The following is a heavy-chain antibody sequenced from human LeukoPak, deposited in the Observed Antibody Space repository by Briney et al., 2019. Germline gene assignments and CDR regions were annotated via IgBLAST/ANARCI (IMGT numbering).Heavy chain of an antibody. CDR2: IVVGSGNT. CDR1: GFTFTSSA. CDR3: ARDRRRYYDYVWGSYWGYFDY. Sequence: ASVKVSCKASGFTFTSSAMQWVRQARGQRLEWIGWIVVGSGNTNYAQKFQERVTITRDMSTSTAYMELSSLRSEDTAVYYCARDRRRYYDYVWGSYWGYFDYWGQGTLVTVSS. D-gene: IGHD3-16*01. J-gene: IGHJ4*02. V-gene: IGHV1-58*02.